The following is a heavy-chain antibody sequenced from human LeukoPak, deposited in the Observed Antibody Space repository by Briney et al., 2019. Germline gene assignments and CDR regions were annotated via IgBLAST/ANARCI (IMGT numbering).Heavy chain of an antibody. D-gene: IGHD4-17*01. Sequence: GGSLRLSCAASGFTFSAYWMHWVRQAPGKGLVWVSRIKSDGRSTSYADSVTGRFTISRDNAKNTLYLQMNSLRAEDTAMYYCTRDASLGVYGDFYFDYWGQGTLVTVSS. V-gene: IGHV3-74*01. J-gene: IGHJ4*02. CDR3: TRDASLGVYGDFYFDY. CDR1: GFTFSAYW. CDR2: IKSDGRST.